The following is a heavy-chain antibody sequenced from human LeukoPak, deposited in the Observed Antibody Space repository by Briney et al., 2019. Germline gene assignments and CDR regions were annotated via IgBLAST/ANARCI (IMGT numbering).Heavy chain of an antibody. Sequence: GGSLRLSCAASGFTFTNYAMTWVRQAPGKGLEWVSSISASGVMTYYADSVKGRFTVSRDNSKNSLYLQMSSLRAEDTAVYYCAREHYFYYMDGWGKGTTVTVSS. CDR3: AREHYFYYMDG. V-gene: IGHV3-23*01. CDR2: ISASGVMT. J-gene: IGHJ6*03. CDR1: GFTFTNYA.